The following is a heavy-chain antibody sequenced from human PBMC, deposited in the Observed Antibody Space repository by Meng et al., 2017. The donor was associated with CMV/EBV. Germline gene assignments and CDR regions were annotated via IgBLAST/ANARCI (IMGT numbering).Heavy chain of an antibody. V-gene: IGHV3-53*01. CDR2: IYSEGTT. J-gene: IGHJ4*02. D-gene: IGHD1-7*01. Sequence: ELQLVASGGGLIQPGGSLRLSCAASGFTVSNNYMRWFRQAPGKGLEWVSLIYSEGTTDYADSVKGRFTISRDNSKNTLYLQMNSLRAEDTAVYYCARDGNYHGVWGQGTLVTVSS. CDR3: ARDGNYHGV. CDR1: GFTVSNNY.